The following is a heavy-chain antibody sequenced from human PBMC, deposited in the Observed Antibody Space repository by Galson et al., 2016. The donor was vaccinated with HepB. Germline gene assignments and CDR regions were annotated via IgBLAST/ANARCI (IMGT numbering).Heavy chain of an antibody. CDR3: ARCGTTWSFDF. Sequence: SVKVSCKASGYTFNSYGISWVRQAPGQGLEWMGWINAYNGHTNYAQKLQDRVTMTTDTSTSTAHMELRSLRSDDTAVYYCARCGTTWSFDFWGQGTLVTVSS. CDR1: GYTFNSYG. V-gene: IGHV1-18*04. D-gene: IGHD6-13*01. J-gene: IGHJ4*02. CDR2: INAYNGHT.